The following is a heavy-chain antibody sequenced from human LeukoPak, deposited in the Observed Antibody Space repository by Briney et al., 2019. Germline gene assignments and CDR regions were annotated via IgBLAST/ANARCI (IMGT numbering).Heavy chain of an antibody. CDR2: INHSGST. CDR3: ARTTYDDFWSGYYGAFDI. D-gene: IGHD3-3*01. CDR1: GGSFSGYY. Sequence: PSETLSLTCAVYGGSFSGYYWSWIRQPPGKGLEWIGEINHSGSTNYNPSLKSRVTISVDTSKNQSSLKLSSVTAADTAVYYCARTTYDDFWSGYYGAFDIWGQGTMVTVSS. J-gene: IGHJ3*02. V-gene: IGHV4-34*01.